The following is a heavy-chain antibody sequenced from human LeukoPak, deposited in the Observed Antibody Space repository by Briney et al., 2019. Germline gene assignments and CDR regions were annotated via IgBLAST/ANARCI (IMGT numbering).Heavy chain of an antibody. V-gene: IGHV4-39*01. CDR3: AKTFDILTGYAVFDP. J-gene: IGHJ5*02. CDR1: GGXVSSTSYY. Sequence: SETLSLTCTVSGGXVSSTSYYWGWIRQPPGKGLEWVGSIHYSGTNYYNPSLKSRVTISVDTSKNQFSLKLSSVTATDTAVYYCAKTFDILTGYAVFDPRGQGTLVTVSS. D-gene: IGHD3-9*01. CDR2: IHYSGTN.